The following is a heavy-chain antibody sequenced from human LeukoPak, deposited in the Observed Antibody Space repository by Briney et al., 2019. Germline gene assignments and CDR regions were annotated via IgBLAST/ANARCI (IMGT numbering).Heavy chain of an antibody. J-gene: IGHJ4*02. Sequence: SGGSLRLSCEVSGFIFSNYGMHWVRQAPGKGLEWVALIWYDGRTKFHADSVRGRFTISRDNSANTLYLQMSSLRVEDTAVYYCAREWGRIAVAGGPGYWSQGALVTVSS. CDR1: GFIFSNYG. CDR3: AREWGRIAVAGGPGY. V-gene: IGHV3-33*01. D-gene: IGHD6-19*01. CDR2: IWYDGRTK.